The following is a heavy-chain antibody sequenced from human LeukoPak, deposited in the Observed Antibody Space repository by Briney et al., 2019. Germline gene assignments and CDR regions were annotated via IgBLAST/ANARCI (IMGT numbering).Heavy chain of an antibody. CDR1: GGSFSGYY. J-gene: IGHJ4*02. CDR2: INHSGST. CDR3: ARGRKRQMVRGVNPVDY. D-gene: IGHD3-10*01. Sequence: PSETLSLTCAVYGGSFSGYYWSWIRQPPGKGLEWIGEINHSGSTNYNPSLKSRVTISVGTSKNQFSLKLSSVTAADTAVYYCARGRKRQMVRGVNPVDYWGQGTLVTVSS. V-gene: IGHV4-34*01.